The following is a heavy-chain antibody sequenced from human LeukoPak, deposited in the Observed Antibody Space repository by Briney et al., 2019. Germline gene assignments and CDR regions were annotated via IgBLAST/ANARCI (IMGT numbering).Heavy chain of an antibody. Sequence: SVKVSCKASGYTFTGYYMHWVRQAPGQGLEWMGGIIPIFGTANYAQKFQGRVTITADESTSTAYMELSSLRSEDTAVYYCARARVIENWFDPWGQGTLVTVSS. CDR2: IIPIFGTA. J-gene: IGHJ5*02. CDR3: ARARVIENWFDP. CDR1: GYTFTGYY. D-gene: IGHD3-16*02. V-gene: IGHV1-69*13.